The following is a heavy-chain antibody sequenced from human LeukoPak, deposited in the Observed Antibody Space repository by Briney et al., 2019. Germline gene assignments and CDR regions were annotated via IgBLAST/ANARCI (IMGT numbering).Heavy chain of an antibody. J-gene: IGHJ3*02. Sequence: GGSLRLSCAASGFTVSSNYMSWVRQAPGKGLEWVSIIYSGGSTYYADSVKGRFTISRHDSKNTLYLQMNSLRAEDTAVYYCAREVGGSAFDIWGQGTMVTVSS. CDR3: AREVGGSAFDI. CDR1: GFTVSSNY. V-gene: IGHV3-53*04. CDR2: IYSGGST. D-gene: IGHD3-16*01.